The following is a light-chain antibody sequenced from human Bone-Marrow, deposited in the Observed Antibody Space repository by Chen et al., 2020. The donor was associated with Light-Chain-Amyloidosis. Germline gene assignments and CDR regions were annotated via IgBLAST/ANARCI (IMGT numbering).Light chain of an antibody. Sequence: SYVLTQPSSVSVAPGQTATIACGGNNIGSTSVPWYQQTPGQAPLLVVYDDSDRPSGIPERLSGSNSGNTATLTSSRVEAGDEADYYCQVWERSSDRPVFGGGTKLTVL. CDR2: DDS. J-gene: IGLJ3*02. CDR1: NIGSTS. V-gene: IGLV3-21*02. CDR3: QVWERSSDRPV.